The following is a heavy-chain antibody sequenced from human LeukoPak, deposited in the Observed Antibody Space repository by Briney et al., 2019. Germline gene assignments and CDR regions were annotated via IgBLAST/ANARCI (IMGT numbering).Heavy chain of an antibody. V-gene: IGHV4-59*12. D-gene: IGHD5-18*01. Sequence: SETLSLTCTVSGGSISNYYWSWIRQPPGKGLEWIGFIYYSGSTNYNPSLKSRVTMSVDTSKNQFSLKLSSVTAADTAVYYCAREITDTAMVYYYYYYMDVWGKGTAVTISS. CDR3: AREITDTAMVYYYYYYMDV. CDR1: GGSISNYY. J-gene: IGHJ6*03. CDR2: IYYSGST.